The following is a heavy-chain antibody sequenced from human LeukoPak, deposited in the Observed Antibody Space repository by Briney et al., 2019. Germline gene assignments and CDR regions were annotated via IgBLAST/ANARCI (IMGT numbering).Heavy chain of an antibody. CDR1: GFTFSNYA. CDR2: SGSGGDT. J-gene: IGHJ4*02. V-gene: IGHV3-23*01. D-gene: IGHD3-22*01. Sequence: GGSLRLSCVASGFTFSNYAMNWVRQAPGKGLEWVSLSGSGGDTYYVDSVKGRFTISRDNPRNMLYMEMNSLRAEDTAVYYCSVMHRYYDGSGYWVQWGQGTLVTVSS. CDR3: SVMHRYYDGSGYWVQ.